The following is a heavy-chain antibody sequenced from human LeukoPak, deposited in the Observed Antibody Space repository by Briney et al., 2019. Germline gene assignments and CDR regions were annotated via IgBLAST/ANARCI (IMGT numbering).Heavy chain of an antibody. CDR3: VKMGYCSSTSCYNYCDH. J-gene: IGHJ4*02. V-gene: IGHV3-64D*09. CDR2: NSSNGGST. CDR1: GFTFSYYA. Sequence: PGGSLRLSCSASGFTFSYYAMHWVRQAPGKGLEDVSANSSNGGSTHYADSVKGRFTMSRDNSKNTLYLQMTSLRAEDTAVYYCVKMGYCSSTSCYNYCDHWGQGTLVTVSS. D-gene: IGHD2-2*02.